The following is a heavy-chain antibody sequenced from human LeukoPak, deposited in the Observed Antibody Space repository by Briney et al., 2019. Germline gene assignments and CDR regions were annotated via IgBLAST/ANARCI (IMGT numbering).Heavy chain of an antibody. CDR3: ARAGIHLSLYYVDH. D-gene: IGHD5-18*01. V-gene: IGHV4-39*01. CDR2: IYYSGST. Sequence: PSETLSLTCTVSVGSISSSSYYWVWIRQPPGKGLEWIGSIYYSGSTYYNPSLKSRVTISVDTSKNQFSLKLSSVTAADTAVYYCARAGIHLSLYYVDHWGQGTLVTVSS. CDR1: VGSISSSSYY. J-gene: IGHJ4*02.